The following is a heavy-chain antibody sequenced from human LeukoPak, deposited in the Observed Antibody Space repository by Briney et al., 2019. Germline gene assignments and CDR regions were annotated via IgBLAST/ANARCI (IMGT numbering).Heavy chain of an antibody. CDR3: ARDERGSSGRYVDFQH. CDR1: GGSISSSNW. Sequence: SETLSLTCAVSGGSISSSNWWSWVRQPPGKGLEWIGEIYHSGSTNYNPSLKSRVTISVDKSKNQFSLKLSSVTAADTAVYYCARDERGSSGRYVDFQHWGQGTLVTVSS. J-gene: IGHJ1*01. D-gene: IGHD6-19*01. CDR2: IYHSGST. V-gene: IGHV4-4*02.